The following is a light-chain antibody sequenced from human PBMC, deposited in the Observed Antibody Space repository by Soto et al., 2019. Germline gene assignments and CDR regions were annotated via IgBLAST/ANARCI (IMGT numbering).Light chain of an antibody. CDR2: GAS. CDR1: QSVTRSF. V-gene: IGKV3-20*01. J-gene: IGKJ3*01. CDR3: HQYGSSPQA. Sequence: EIVLTQSPGTLSLSPRERVTLSCRASQSVTRSFLAWYQQKPGQAPRLLIYGASSRATGIPDRFSGSGSGTDFSLTISRLEPEDFAVYYWHQYGSSPQAFGPGTKVDIK.